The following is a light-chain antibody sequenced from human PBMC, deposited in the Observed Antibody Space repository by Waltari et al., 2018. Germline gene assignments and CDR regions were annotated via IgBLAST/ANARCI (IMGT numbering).Light chain of an antibody. CDR2: GKN. Sequence: SSELTPDPAVSVALGQTVRITCQGDSLRSYYARWYQQKPGQAPGVVIYGKNNRPSRIPDRVSGSRSGNTASLSITGDQAEVEADYYCNSRDSTGNHFHVFGTGTKVTVL. J-gene: IGLJ1*01. CDR3: NSRDSTGNHFHV. V-gene: IGLV3-19*01. CDR1: SLRSYY.